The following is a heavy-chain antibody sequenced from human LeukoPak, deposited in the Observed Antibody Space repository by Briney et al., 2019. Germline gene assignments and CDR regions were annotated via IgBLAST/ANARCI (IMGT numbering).Heavy chain of an antibody. D-gene: IGHD1-26*01. CDR1: GFRSISYW. Sequence: GEALKISCKGSGFRSISYWIGWVCQTPGKGLEWMAIIYSGDLDTRYTPSFEGQVTISAATSITTSTVLWSRLEAAQSALYYRGRLPYSASYLAPFDYWGQGTPVTVSP. CDR3: GRLPYSASYLAPFDY. J-gene: IGHJ4*02. V-gene: IGHV5-51*01. CDR2: IYSGDLDT.